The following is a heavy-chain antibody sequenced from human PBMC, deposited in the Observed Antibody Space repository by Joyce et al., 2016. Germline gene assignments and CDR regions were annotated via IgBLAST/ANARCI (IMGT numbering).Heavy chain of an antibody. V-gene: IGHV2-26*01. D-gene: IGHD3-3*01. CDR2: SFSNDDK. CDR3: ARISWAKFFFDY. J-gene: IGHJ4*02. Sequence: QVTLKESGPVLVKPTETLTLTCTVSGFSLRNDRMGVDWIRLPPGKAPEWLAHSFSNDDKSFNTSLKSRLTISRHPSKSQVVLTMTNMDPVDTATYFCARISWAKFFFDYWGQGTPVTVSS. CDR1: GFSLRNDRMG.